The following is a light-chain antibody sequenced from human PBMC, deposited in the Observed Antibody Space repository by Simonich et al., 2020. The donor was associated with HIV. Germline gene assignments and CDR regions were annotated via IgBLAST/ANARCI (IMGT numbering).Light chain of an antibody. CDR3: QQYNNWPYT. CDR1: QSVSSN. J-gene: IGKJ2*01. CDR2: DAS. V-gene: IGKV3-15*01. Sequence: EIVMTQSPATLSVSPGERATLSCRARQSVSSNLAWYQQKPGQAPRLLIYDASTRATGIPARFSGSGSWTEFTLTISSMQSEDFAVYYCQQYNNWPYTFGQGTKLEIK.